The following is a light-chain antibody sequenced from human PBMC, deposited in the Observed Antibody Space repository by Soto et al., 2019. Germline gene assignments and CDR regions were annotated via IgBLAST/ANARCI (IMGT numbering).Light chain of an antibody. J-gene: IGKJ4*01. CDR2: AAS. CDR3: QHGYSTPLT. V-gene: IGKV1-39*01. CDR1: QSISSY. Sequence: DIQITQCPASLCACVLDIVTITCRASQSISSYLNWYQQKPGKAPNLLIYAASTLQSGVPSRFSGSGSGTDFTLTISSLQPEDFATYFCQHGYSTPLTFGGGTKVDIK.